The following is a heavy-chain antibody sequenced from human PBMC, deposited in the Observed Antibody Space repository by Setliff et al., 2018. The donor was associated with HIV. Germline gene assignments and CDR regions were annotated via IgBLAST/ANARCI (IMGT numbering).Heavy chain of an antibody. CDR1: GFAFSSYA. Sequence: GGSLRLSCAGSGFAFSSYAMSWVRQAPGKGLEWVPVISGSGGTTNYADSVKGRFTISRDNSKNTLYLQMNSLRAEDTAVYYCARDKDYYDSSGYYYIYYNMDVWGKGTTVTVSS. V-gene: IGHV3-23*01. CDR2: ISGSGGTT. D-gene: IGHD3-22*01. J-gene: IGHJ6*03. CDR3: ARDKDYYDSSGYYYIYYNMDV.